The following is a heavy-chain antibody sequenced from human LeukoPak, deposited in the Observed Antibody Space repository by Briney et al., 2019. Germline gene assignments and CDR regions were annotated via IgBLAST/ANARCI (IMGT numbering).Heavy chain of an antibody. CDR2: ISSSSSYI. Sequence: GGSLRLSCAASGFTFSSYSMNWVRQAPGKGLEWVSSISSSSSYIYYADSVKGRFTISRDNAKNSLYLQMNSLRAEDTAVYYCARDLRCSSTSCYAFDYWGQGTLVTVSS. CDR1: GFTFSSYS. CDR3: ARDLRCSSTSCYAFDY. V-gene: IGHV3-21*01. D-gene: IGHD2-2*01. J-gene: IGHJ4*02.